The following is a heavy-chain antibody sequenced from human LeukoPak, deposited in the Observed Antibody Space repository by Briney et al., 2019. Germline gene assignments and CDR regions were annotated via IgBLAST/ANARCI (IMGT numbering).Heavy chain of an antibody. Sequence: PGGSLRLSCAASGFTFDDYAMHWVRQAPGKGLEWVSGISWNSGSIGYADSVKGRFTISRDNAKNSLYLQMNSLRAEDTALYYCAKSTQGLTGYYLHYWGQGTLVTVSS. J-gene: IGHJ4*02. D-gene: IGHD3-9*01. CDR3: AKSTQGLTGYYLHY. CDR1: GFTFDDYA. V-gene: IGHV3-9*01. CDR2: ISWNSGSI.